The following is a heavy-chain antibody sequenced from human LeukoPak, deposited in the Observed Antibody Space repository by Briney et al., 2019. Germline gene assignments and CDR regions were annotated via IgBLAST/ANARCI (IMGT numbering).Heavy chain of an antibody. CDR3: ARLGPHLDY. Sequence: SETLSLTCTVSGGSISSSSYYWGWIRQPPGKGLEWIGSIYYSGTTSYNPSLKSRVTISVDRSRNQFSLKLTSVTAADTAVYYCARLGPHLDYWGQGTLVTVSS. CDR2: IYYSGTT. V-gene: IGHV4-39*07. D-gene: IGHD7-27*01. J-gene: IGHJ4*02. CDR1: GGSISSSSYY.